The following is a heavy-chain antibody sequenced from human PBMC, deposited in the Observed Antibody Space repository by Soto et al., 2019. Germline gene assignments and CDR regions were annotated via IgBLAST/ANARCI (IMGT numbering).Heavy chain of an antibody. Sequence: QVQLQESGPGLVKPSETLSLSCSDSGGSISGHYWSWVRQTPGKGLEWIGYMYYSGSTNYNPSLKSRVTISVDTSKNHFSLRLTSVTAADTAVYYCARGPYYDLIWNYYYMDVWGKGTTVTVSS. CDR1: GGSISGHY. J-gene: IGHJ6*03. V-gene: IGHV4-59*08. D-gene: IGHD3-16*01. CDR2: MYYSGST. CDR3: ARGPYYDLIWNYYYMDV.